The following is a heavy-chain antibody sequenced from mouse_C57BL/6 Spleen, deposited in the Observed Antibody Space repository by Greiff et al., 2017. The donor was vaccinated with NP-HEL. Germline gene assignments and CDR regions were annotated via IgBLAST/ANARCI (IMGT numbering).Heavy chain of an antibody. V-gene: IGHV5-4*01. CDR1: GFTFSSYA. J-gene: IGHJ4*01. D-gene: IGHD4-1*01. Sequence: EVQLVESGGGLVKPGGSLKLSCAASGFTFSSYAMSWVRQTPEKRLEWVATISDGGSYTYYPDNVKGRFTISRDNAKNNLYLQMSHLKSEDTAMYYCARDGMGRAMDYWGQGTSVTVSS. CDR2: ISDGGSYT. CDR3: ARDGMGRAMDY.